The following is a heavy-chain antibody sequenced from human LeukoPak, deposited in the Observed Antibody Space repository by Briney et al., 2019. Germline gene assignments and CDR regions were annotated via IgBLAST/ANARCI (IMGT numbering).Heavy chain of an antibody. CDR2: FDPEDGET. CDR3: ATHERLGTAAIFDY. J-gene: IGHJ4*02. V-gene: IGHV1-24*01. D-gene: IGHD2-2*01. Sequence: GASVKVSCKVSGYTLTELSMHWVRQAPGKGLEWMGGFDPEDGETIYAQKFQGRVTMTEDTSTDTAYMELSSLRSEDTAVYYCATHERLGTAAIFDYWGQGTLVTVSS. CDR1: GYTLTELS.